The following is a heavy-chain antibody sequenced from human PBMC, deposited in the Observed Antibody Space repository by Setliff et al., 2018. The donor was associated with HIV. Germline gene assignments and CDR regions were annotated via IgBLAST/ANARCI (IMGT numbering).Heavy chain of an antibody. CDR3: ARRTFGSGRFDP. D-gene: IGHD6-19*01. J-gene: IGHJ5*02. CDR1: GNSMSSGSFY. CDR2: VHSTLST. V-gene: IGHV4-61*09. Sequence: SETLSLTCSVSGNSMSSGSFYWSWVRQPAGKGLEWIGQVHSTLSTNYNPSLKSRLSISADTSKNQFSLNLRFVTAADTALYYCARRTFGSGRFDPWGQGTPVTVSS.